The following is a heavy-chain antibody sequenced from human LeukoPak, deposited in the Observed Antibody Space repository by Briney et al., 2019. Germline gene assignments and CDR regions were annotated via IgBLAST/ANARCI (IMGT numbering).Heavy chain of an antibody. Sequence: ASVTLSCKASGYTFTGYYMHWVRQAPGQGLEWMGWINPNSGGTNYAQKFQGRVTMTRDTSISTAYMELSRLRSDDTAVYYCSRDREGDRPSLTGSHFDYWGQGTLVTVSS. CDR1: GYTFTGYY. D-gene: IGHD3-9*01. V-gene: IGHV1-2*02. CDR2: INPNSGGT. J-gene: IGHJ4*02. CDR3: SRDREGDRPSLTGSHFDY.